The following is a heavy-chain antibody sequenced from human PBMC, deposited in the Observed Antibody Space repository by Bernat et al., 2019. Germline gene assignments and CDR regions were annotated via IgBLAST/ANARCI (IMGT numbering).Heavy chain of an antibody. CDR3: AKDNWKQRGVNGFDV. D-gene: IGHD1-20*01. CDR1: GFTFINYR. V-gene: IGHV3-7*03. CDR2: IKQDGSEK. J-gene: IGHJ3*01. Sequence: HLVESGGGLVQPGMSLRLSCTTSGFTFINYRMSWVRQAPGKGLEWVANIKQDGSEKYYVASVRGRFTISRDNAKNSLYLQMNSLRAEDTALYYCAKDNWKQRGVNGFDVWGEGTMVTVSS.